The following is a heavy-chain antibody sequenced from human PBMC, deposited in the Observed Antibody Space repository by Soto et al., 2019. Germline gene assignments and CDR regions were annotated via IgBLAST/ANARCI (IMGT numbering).Heavy chain of an antibody. CDR3: ARVRGGYCSSTSCYTSSYYYYGMDV. J-gene: IGHJ6*02. D-gene: IGHD2-2*02. CDR2: INHSGST. V-gene: IGHV4-34*01. CDR1: GGSFSGYY. Sequence: SETLSLTCAVYGGSFSGYYWNWIRQPPGKGLEWIGEINHSGSTNYNPSLKSRVTISVDTSKNQFSLKLSSVTAADTAVYYCARVRGGYCSSTSCYTSSYYYYGMDVWGQGTTVTVSS.